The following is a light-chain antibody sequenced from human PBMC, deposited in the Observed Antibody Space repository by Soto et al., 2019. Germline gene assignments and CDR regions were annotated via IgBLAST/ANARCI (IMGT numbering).Light chain of an antibody. CDR3: QQYSNLIT. CDR2: DAS. V-gene: IGKV1-33*01. J-gene: IGKJ5*01. Sequence: DIQMTQSPSSLSASVGDRVTITCQASQDISNYLNWYQQKLGKAPKLLIYDASNLETGVPSRFSGSGSGTDFTFTIISLQPEDIATYYCQQYSNLITCGQGTRLEIK. CDR1: QDISNY.